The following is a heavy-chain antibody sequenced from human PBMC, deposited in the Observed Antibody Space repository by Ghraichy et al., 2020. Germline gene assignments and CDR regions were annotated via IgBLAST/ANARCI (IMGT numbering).Heavy chain of an antibody. CDR3: ARDKSTLRSYYDFWSGYYSCGRVSCYYYYYMDV. D-gene: IGHD3-3*01. J-gene: IGHJ6*03. Sequence: GGSLRLSCAASEFTFSSYEMNWVRQAPGKGLEWVSYISSSGSTIYYADSVKGRFTISRDNAKNSLYLQMNSLRAEDTAVYYCARDKSTLRSYYDFWSGYYSCGRVSCYYYYYMDVWGKGTTVTVSS. CDR1: EFTFSSYE. V-gene: IGHV3-48*03. CDR2: ISSSGSTI.